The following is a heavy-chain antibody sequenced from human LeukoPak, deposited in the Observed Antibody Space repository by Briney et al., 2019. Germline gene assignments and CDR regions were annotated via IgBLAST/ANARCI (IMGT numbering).Heavy chain of an antibody. V-gene: IGHV4-38-2*02. CDR1: GYSISSGHY. CDR2: MYHSGYA. Sequence: SETLSLTCTVSGYSISSGHYWGWIRQPPGKGLEWIGSMYHSGYAYYNPSLKSRVTISVDTSKNQLSLKLSSVTAADTAVYYCARGYSSSWYVFDYWGQGTQVTVSS. D-gene: IGHD6-13*01. J-gene: IGHJ4*02. CDR3: ARGYSSSWYVFDY.